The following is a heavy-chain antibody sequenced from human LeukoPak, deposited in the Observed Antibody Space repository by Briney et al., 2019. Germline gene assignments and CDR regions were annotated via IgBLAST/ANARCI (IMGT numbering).Heavy chain of an antibody. J-gene: IGHJ4*02. D-gene: IGHD3-10*01. V-gene: IGHV4-59*01. CDR3: ARRRYYYGSGSYYKKEYYFDY. CDR2: IYYSGST. CDR1: GGSISSYY. Sequence: PSETLSLTCTAPGGSISSYYWSWIRQPPGKGLEWIGYIYYSGSTNYDPSLKSRVTISVDTSKNQFSLKLSSVTAADTAVYYCARRRYYYGSGSYYKKEYYFDYWGQGTLVTVSS.